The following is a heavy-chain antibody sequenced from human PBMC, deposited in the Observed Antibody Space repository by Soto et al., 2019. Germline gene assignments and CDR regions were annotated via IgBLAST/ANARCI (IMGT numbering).Heavy chain of an antibody. Sequence: QLQLQESGPGLVEPSETLSLTCTVSGGSISSSSYHWGWIRQPPGKGLEWIGSIHYSGNTYYNPSLKSRVSMSVDTSKNQFSLTLSSVTAADTPVYYCARHGRDEAQSPTSWFDPWGPGTLVTVSS. J-gene: IGHJ5*02. V-gene: IGHV4-39*01. CDR1: GGSISSSSYH. CDR2: IHYSGNT. CDR3: ARHGRDEAQSPTSWFDP.